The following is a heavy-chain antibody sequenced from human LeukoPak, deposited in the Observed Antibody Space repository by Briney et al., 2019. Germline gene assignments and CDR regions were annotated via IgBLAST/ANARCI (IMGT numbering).Heavy chain of an antibody. Sequence: ASVKVSCKASGYTFTSYDINWVRQATGQGLEWMGWMNPNSGNTGYAQKFQGRVTITADESTSTAYMELSSLRSEDTAVYYCAREKDDSAGNWFDPWGQGTLVTVSS. V-gene: IGHV1-8*01. CDR3: AREKDDSAGNWFDP. CDR2: MNPNSGNT. J-gene: IGHJ5*02. CDR1: GYTFTSYD. D-gene: IGHD6-25*01.